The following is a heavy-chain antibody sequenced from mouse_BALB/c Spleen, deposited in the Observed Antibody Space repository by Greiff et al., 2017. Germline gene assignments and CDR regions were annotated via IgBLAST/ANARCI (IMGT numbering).Heavy chain of an antibody. CDR1: GFTFSSYT. J-gene: IGHJ4*01. CDR2: ISNGGGRT. Sequence: EVKLVESGGGLVKPGGSLKLSCAASGFTFSSYTMSWVRQTPEKRLEWVAYISNGGGRTYYPDTVKGRFTISRDNAKNTLYLQMSSLKSEDTAMYYCASYYRSYYYAMDYWGQGTSVTVSS. V-gene: IGHV5-12-2*01. D-gene: IGHD2-14*01. CDR3: ASYYRSYYYAMDY.